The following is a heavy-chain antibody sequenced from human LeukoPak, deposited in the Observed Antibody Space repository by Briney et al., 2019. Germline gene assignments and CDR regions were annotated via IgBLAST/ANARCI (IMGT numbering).Heavy chain of an antibody. CDR1: GYTFTDDH. V-gene: IGHV1-2*02. CDR3: ARERFDGFDY. CDR2: VNPNSGGT. D-gene: IGHD3-9*01. Sequence: VKVSCKTSGYTFTDDHLHWVRQAPGQGLEWMGWVNPNSGGTKYAQKFEGRVTITRDTSISTAYMELRRLTSDDTAVYYCARERFDGFDYWGQGTLVTVSS. J-gene: IGHJ4*02.